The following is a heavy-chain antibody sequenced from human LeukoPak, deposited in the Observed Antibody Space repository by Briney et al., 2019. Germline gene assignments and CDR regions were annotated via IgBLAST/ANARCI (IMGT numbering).Heavy chain of an antibody. D-gene: IGHD2-15*01. CDR3: AQERDRRGYFDY. V-gene: IGHV3-30*02. CDR1: GFTFRSNA. Sequence: PGGSLTLSCAASGFTFRSNAMHWVRQAPGKGLEWVSFIRYDGNAKYYADSVKGRFTVSRDNSKNTLYLQMNSLRVEDTAVYYCAQERDRRGYFDYWGQGTVVTVSS. J-gene: IGHJ4*02. CDR2: IRYDGNAK.